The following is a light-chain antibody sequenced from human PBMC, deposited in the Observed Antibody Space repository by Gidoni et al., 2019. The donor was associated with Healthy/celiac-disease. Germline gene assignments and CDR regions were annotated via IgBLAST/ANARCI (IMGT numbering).Light chain of an antibody. Sequence: CALISSVGDRVTITCQASQDISSYLNWYQQKPGKAPKLLIYGASNLETGVPSRVSESGSGPEFTCAISSLKHEEMGAYYCKEYEKRPPRALGGGARV. CDR1: QDISSY. CDR2: GAS. J-gene: IGKJ4*02. V-gene: IGKV1-33*01. CDR3: KEYEKRPPRA.